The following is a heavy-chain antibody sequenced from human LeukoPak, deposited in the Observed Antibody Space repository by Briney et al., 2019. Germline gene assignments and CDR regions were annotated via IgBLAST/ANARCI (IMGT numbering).Heavy chain of an antibody. D-gene: IGHD6-13*01. J-gene: IGHJ4*02. Sequence: SETLSLTCAVYGGSFSGYYRSWIRQPPGKGLEWIGEINHSGSTNYNPSLKSRVTISVDTSKNQFSLKLSSVTAADTAVYYCARRGIAAAFDYWGQGTLVTVSS. V-gene: IGHV4-34*01. CDR3: ARRGIAAAFDY. CDR2: INHSGST. CDR1: GGSFSGYY.